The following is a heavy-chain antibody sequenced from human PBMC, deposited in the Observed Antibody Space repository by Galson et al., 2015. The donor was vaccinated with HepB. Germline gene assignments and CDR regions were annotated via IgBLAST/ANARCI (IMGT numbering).Heavy chain of an antibody. Sequence: SLRLSCAASGFTFSNCWMHWVRQAPGKGLAWVSRIKNDGSGTTYADSVKGRFTISRDNAKNTLYLQMNSLRVEDTAVYFCVCTGDGGYWGQGTLVTVSS. D-gene: IGHD2-21*02. V-gene: IGHV3-74*03. CDR1: GFTFSNCW. J-gene: IGHJ4*02. CDR3: VCTGDGGY. CDR2: IKNDGSGT.